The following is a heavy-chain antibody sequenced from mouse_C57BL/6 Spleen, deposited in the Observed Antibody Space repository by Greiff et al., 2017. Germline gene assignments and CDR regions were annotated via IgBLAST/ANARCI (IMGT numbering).Heavy chain of an antibody. V-gene: IGHV1-26*01. J-gene: IGHJ2*01. CDR3: APHLATALDY. D-gene: IGHD1-2*01. Sequence: EVQLQQSGPELVKPGASVKISCKASGYTFTDYYMNWVKQSHGKSLEWIGDINPNNGGTSYNQKFKGKATLTVDKSSSTAYMELRSLTSEASAVYYCAPHLATALDYWGQGTTLTVSS. CDR1: GYTFTDYY. CDR2: INPNNGGT.